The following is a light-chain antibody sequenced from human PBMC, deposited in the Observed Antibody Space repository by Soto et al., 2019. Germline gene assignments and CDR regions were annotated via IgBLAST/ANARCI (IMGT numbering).Light chain of an antibody. CDR3: QQLKKYPHT. V-gene: IGKV1-9*01. CDR1: QDISSY. Sequence: IQLTQSPSSLSASIGDRVTITCRASQDISSYLAWYRQKAGKAPELLIEAASTLQSGVPSRFSGSGSGTDFPRTISSLQPEDFSTYYCQQLKKYPHTFGGGIKVEIK. CDR2: AAS. J-gene: IGKJ4*01.